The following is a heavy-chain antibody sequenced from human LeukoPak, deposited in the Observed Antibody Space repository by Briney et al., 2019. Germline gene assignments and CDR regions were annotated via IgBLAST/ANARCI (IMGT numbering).Heavy chain of an antibody. V-gene: IGHV1-18*01. CDR2: ISAYNDNT. J-gene: IGHJ4*02. CDR3: ARDTHTYYYDSSGYYSDY. CDR1: GYTFTSYG. Sequence: ASVKVSCKASGYTFTSYGISWVRQAPGQGLEWMGWISAYNDNTNYAQKLQGRVTMTTDTSTSTAYMELRSLRSDDTAVYYCARDTHTYYYDSSGYYSDYWGQGTLVTVSS. D-gene: IGHD3-22*01.